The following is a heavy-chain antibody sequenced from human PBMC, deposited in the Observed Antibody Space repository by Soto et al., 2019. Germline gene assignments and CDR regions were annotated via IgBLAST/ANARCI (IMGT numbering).Heavy chain of an antibody. CDR2: ISGSGGST. CDR3: AKLGSYGDPGPIDY. V-gene: IGHV3-23*01. D-gene: IGHD4-17*01. Sequence: GGSLRLSCAASGFTFSSYAMSWVRQAPGKGLEWVSAISGSGGSTYYADSVKGRFTISRNNSKNTLYLQMNSLRAEDTAVYYCAKLGSYGDPGPIDYWGQGTLVTVSS. J-gene: IGHJ4*02. CDR1: GFTFSSYA.